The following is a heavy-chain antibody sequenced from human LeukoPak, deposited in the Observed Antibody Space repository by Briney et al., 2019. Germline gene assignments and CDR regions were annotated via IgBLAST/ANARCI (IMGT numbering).Heavy chain of an antibody. CDR3: ASSVRSSWDAPNDAFDI. CDR1: GFTFSSYA. Sequence: GGSLRLSCAASGFTFSSYAMHWVRQAPGKGLEYASGISSNGGSTYYANSVKGRFTVSRDNSKNTLYLQMGSLRAEDMAVYYCASSVRSSWDAPNDAFDIWGQGTMVTVSS. V-gene: IGHV3-64*01. CDR2: ISSNGGST. D-gene: IGHD6-13*01. J-gene: IGHJ3*02.